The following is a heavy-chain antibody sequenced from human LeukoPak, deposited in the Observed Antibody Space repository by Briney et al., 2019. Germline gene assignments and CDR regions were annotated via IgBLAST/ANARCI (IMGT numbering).Heavy chain of an antibody. Sequence: ASVKVSCKASGYTFTSYGISWGRQAPGQGLEWMGWISAYSGNTNYAQKLQGRVTMTTDTSTSTAYMELRSLRSDDTAVYYCARFQSSYSYDSSGYRYFDYWGQGTLVTVSS. D-gene: IGHD3-22*01. V-gene: IGHV1-18*01. CDR3: ARFQSSYSYDSSGYRYFDY. CDR1: GYTFTSYG. J-gene: IGHJ4*02. CDR2: ISAYSGNT.